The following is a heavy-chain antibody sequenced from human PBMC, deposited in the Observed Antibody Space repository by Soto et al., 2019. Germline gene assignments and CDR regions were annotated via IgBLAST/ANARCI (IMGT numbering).Heavy chain of an antibody. CDR1: GGSISSSSYH. CDR3: ARRMATTGRGYFDY. D-gene: IGHD3-10*01. J-gene: IGHJ4*02. CDR2: IYSSGST. V-gene: IGHV4-39*01. Sequence: QLQLQESGPGLVKPSETLSLTCNVSGGSISSSSYHWGWIRQPPGKGLEWIGNIYSSGSTYYNPSLKSRVTISVDTSKIQFSLKLSSVTAADTAVYYCARRMATTGRGYFDYWGQGTLVTVSS.